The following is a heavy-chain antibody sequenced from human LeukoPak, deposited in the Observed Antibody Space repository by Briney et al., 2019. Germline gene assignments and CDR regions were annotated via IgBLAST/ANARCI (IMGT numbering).Heavy chain of an antibody. CDR2: IYTSGST. V-gene: IGHV4-4*07. Sequence: SETLSLTCTVSGGSISSYYWSWIRQPAGKGLEWIGRIYTSGSTNYNPSLKSRVTMSVDTSKNQFSLKLSSVTAADTAVYYCARAVMAARPYYYYMDVWGKGTTVTVSS. CDR1: GGSISSYY. J-gene: IGHJ6*03. CDR3: ARAVMAARPYYYYMDV. D-gene: IGHD6-6*01.